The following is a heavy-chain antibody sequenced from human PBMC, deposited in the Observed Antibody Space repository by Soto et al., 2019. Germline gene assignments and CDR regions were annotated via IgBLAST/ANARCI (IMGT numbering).Heavy chain of an antibody. CDR3: AKASWYYYDSSGYLNWFDP. CDR1: GFTFSSYA. V-gene: IGHV3-23*01. Sequence: GGSLRLSCAASGFTFSSYAMSWVRQAPGKGLEWVSAISGSGGSTYYADSVKGRFTISRDNSKNTLYLQMNSLRAEDTAVYYCAKASWYYYDSSGYLNWFDPWGQGTLVTVSS. D-gene: IGHD3-22*01. CDR2: ISGSGGST. J-gene: IGHJ5*02.